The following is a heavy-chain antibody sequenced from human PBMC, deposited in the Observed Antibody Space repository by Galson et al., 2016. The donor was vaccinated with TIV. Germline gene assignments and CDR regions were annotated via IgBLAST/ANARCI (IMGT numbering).Heavy chain of an antibody. CDR1: EYFFGAYW. CDR3: ARLQGIGSGSYYGF. V-gene: IGHV5-51*01. CDR2: VYPGDSQT. Sequence: QSGAEVTKPGGSLRISCKASEYFFGAYWIGWVRQMSGKGLEWMGIVYPGDSQTRYSPSFEGQVTLPVDKSISTAYLQWSSLRASDTAMYYCARLQGIGSGSYYGFWGQGTLVTVSS. D-gene: IGHD3-10*01. J-gene: IGHJ4*02.